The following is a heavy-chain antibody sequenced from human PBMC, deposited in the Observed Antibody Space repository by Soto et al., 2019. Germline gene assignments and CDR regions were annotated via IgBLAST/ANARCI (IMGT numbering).Heavy chain of an antibody. CDR1: GYRFTTYW. CDR2: IYPGDSDT. V-gene: IGHV5-51*01. Sequence: PGESLKISCKGSGYRFTTYWIGWVLQIPWKGLEWMGIIYPGDSDTRYSPSFQGQVTISADKSINTAYLQWSSLKASDTAMYYCARQYCISTSCYVGSDFWGQGTLVTVSS. CDR3: ARQYCISTSCYVGSDF. D-gene: IGHD2-2*01. J-gene: IGHJ4*02.